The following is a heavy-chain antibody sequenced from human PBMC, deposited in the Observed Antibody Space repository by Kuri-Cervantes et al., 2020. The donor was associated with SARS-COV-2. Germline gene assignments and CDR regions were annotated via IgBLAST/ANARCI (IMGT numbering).Heavy chain of an antibody. V-gene: IGHV4-59*01. D-gene: IGHD2-21*01. J-gene: IGHJ4*02. CDR3: ARSCPIPGGYCFDY. Sequence: GSLRLSCTVSSGSIRSDYWSGIRQPPGKGLEWLGYIHYTGSTNYSPSLQSRVTISVNTSKKQFSLRLNSVTAADTAVYYCARSCPIPGGYCFDYWGLGTLVTVSS. CDR1: SGSIRSDY. CDR2: IHYTGST.